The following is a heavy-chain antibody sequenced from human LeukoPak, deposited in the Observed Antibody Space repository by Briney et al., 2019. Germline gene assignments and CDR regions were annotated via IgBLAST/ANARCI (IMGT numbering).Heavy chain of an antibody. CDR2: ISSSGSTI. J-gene: IGHJ4*02. Sequence: GGSLRLSCAASGFTFSSYEMNWVRQAPGKGLEWVSYISSSGSTIYYADSVKGRFTISRDNAKNSLYLQMNSLRAEETAVYYCARGLPDYYDSSGPDPPNFDYWGQGTLVTVSS. V-gene: IGHV3-48*03. D-gene: IGHD3-22*01. CDR3: ARGLPDYYDSSGPDPPNFDY. CDR1: GFTFSSYE.